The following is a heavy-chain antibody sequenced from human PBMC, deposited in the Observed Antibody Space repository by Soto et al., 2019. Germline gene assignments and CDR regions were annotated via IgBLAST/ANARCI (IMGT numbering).Heavy chain of an antibody. D-gene: IGHD1-26*01. Sequence: ASVKVSCKASGYTFTSYYMHWVRQAPGQGREWMGVINPSGGSTSYAQNFRGRVTMTRDTSTSTVYMELSRLRSEDAAVYYCARDLGGGNYGMDVWGQGXTVTVSS. CDR1: GYTFTSYY. CDR3: ARDLGGGNYGMDV. CDR2: INPSGGST. J-gene: IGHJ6*02. V-gene: IGHV1-46*01.